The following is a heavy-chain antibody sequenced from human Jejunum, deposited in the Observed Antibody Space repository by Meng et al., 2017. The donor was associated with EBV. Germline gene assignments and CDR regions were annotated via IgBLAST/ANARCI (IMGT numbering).Heavy chain of an antibody. CDR3: ARESYSDSSGYYSLDY. CDR1: GGSISSSNW. CDR2: SHHTEST. Sequence: QGVRQGWGQGLLNPSGTPSLSFAVSGGSISSSNWWSWVRQAPGKGLEWIGESHHTESTNYNPSLKSRVTISVDKSKNQFSLKLSSVTAADTAVYYCARESYSDSSGYYSLDYWGQGSLVTVSS. D-gene: IGHD3-22*01. V-gene: IGHV4-4*02. J-gene: IGHJ4*02.